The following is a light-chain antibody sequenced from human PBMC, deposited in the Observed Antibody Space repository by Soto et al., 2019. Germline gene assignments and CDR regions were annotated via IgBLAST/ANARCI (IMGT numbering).Light chain of an antibody. Sequence: EIVMTQSPATLSVSPGERATFSCRASQSVSSNLAWYQQKPGQAPRLLIYGVSTRATGIPARFSGSGSGTEFTLTISSLQSEDSAVYYCQQYNNWLSFGQGTRLEIK. CDR1: QSVSSN. CDR2: GVS. J-gene: IGKJ5*01. CDR3: QQYNNWLS. V-gene: IGKV3-15*01.